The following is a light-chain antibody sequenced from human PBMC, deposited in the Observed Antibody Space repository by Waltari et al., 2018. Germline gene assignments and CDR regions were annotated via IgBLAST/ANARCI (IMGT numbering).Light chain of an antibody. CDR1: QSVGKY. CDR2: HAS. Sequence: EVVLTQSPGTLPLSPGERPTLSCRASQSVGKYLAWYQQKPGQAPRLLIYHASTRAPGIPDRFSGSGSGTDFSLTISRLEPEDFAVYYCQKYDYLPATFGQGTKVEIK. CDR3: QKYDYLPAT. V-gene: IGKV3-20*01. J-gene: IGKJ1*01.